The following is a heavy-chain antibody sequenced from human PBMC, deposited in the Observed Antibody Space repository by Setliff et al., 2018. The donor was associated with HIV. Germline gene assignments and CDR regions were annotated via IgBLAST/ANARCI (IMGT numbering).Heavy chain of an antibody. CDR2: IIPIFGTT. CDR1: GGTFNTYP. D-gene: IGHD3-22*01. J-gene: IGHJ4*02. Sequence: SVKVSCKTSGGTFNTYPISWVRQAPGQGLEWMGGIIPIFGTTDYAQTFQGRVTITTDESTSTAYMELSSLRSDDTAVYYCARTEADYYDSSGYWGWGQGTLVTVSS. CDR3: ARTEADYYDSSGYWG. V-gene: IGHV1-69*05.